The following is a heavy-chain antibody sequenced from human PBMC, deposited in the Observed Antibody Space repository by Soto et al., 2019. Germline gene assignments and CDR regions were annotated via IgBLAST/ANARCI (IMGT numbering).Heavy chain of an antibody. D-gene: IGHD3-22*01. CDR1: GDSITTSHYY. V-gene: IGHV4-39*01. CDR3: ARQGYYADSGYWRSPFDF. Sequence: QLQLQESGPGLVKPSETLSLTCTVSGDSITTSHYYWAWIRQPPGKGLEWIGSIYKSGNTYYNPSLKSRVSTSVDTAKNQFSLKLRSVTAADTAVYYCARQGYYADSGYWRSPFDFWGQGTVVTVS. CDR2: IYKSGNT. J-gene: IGHJ3*01.